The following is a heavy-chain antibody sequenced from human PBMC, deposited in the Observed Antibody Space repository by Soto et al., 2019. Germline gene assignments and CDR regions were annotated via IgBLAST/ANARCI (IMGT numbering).Heavy chain of an antibody. D-gene: IGHD6-13*01. CDR3: AKGQGSSWYEIDY. CDR1: GFTFSNYA. V-gene: IGHV3-23*01. Sequence: EVQLLESGGGLVQPGGSLRLSCAASGFTFSNYAVTWVRQAPGKGLEWVSTISGSGGSTYYADSVKGRFTISRDNSKNTLYLQMNGLRAEDTAVYYCAKGQGSSWYEIDYWGQGTLVTVSS. J-gene: IGHJ4*02. CDR2: ISGSGGST.